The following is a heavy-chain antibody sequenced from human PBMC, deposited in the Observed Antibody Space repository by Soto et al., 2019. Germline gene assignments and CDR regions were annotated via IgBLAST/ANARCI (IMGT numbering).Heavy chain of an antibody. V-gene: IGHV3-11*06. CDR2: SSNSGTFS. D-gene: IGHD1-1*01. Sequence: GGSLRLSCEGSGFTFSDYYISWIRQAPGKGLEWISYSSNSGTFSRYADSVKGRFSISRNNTKNLLYLQMNSLRAEDTAVYYCARSGDNYNRLDYWGQGTPVTV. J-gene: IGHJ4*02. CDR3: ARSGDNYNRLDY. CDR1: GFTFSDYY.